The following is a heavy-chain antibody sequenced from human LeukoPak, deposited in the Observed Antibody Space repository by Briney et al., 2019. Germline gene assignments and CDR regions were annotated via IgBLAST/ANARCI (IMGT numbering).Heavy chain of an antibody. Sequence: SGPTLVKPTQTLTLTCTFSGFSLSTSGVGVGWIRQPPGKALEWLALIYWDDDKRYSPSLKSRLTITKDTSKNQVVLAMTNMDPVDTATYYCAHRRVGIVATLSLRTFDIWGQGTMVTVSS. CDR2: IYWDDDK. J-gene: IGHJ3*02. D-gene: IGHD5-12*01. V-gene: IGHV2-5*02. CDR3: AHRRVGIVATLSLRTFDI. CDR1: GFSLSTSGVG.